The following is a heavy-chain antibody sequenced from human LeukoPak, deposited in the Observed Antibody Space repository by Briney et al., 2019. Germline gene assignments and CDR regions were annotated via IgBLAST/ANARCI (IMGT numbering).Heavy chain of an antibody. CDR1: GYSISSSNW. D-gene: IGHD1-26*01. CDR3: ARQTPTSGSYDC. V-gene: IGHV4-28*01. J-gene: IGHJ4*02. Sequence: TSETLSLTCAVSGYSISSSNWWGWIRQPPGKGLEWIGYIYYSGNTYYNPSLKSRVTMSVDTSKNQFSLKLSSVTAVDTAVYYCARQTPTSGSYDCWGQGTLDTVSS. CDR2: IYYSGNT.